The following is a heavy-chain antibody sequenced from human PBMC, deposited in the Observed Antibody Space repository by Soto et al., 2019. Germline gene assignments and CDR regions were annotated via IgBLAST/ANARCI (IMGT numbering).Heavy chain of an antibody. V-gene: IGHV3-23*01. CDR2: ISGGGDAT. J-gene: IGHJ2*01. D-gene: IGHD3-10*01. CDR3: ARKVSGSTGRPDLWYFDL. Sequence: EVQLLDSGGGLVQPGGSLRLSCAASGFTFSGYALTWVRQAPGKGLEWVSAISGGGDATFYADSVKGRFTISGDNSKNPLYLQMNTLRAEDTAVYYCARKVSGSTGRPDLWYFDLWGRGTLVTVSS. CDR1: GFTFSGYA.